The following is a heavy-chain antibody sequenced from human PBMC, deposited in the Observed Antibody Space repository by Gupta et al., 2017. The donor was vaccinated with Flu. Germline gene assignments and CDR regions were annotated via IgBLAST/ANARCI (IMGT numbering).Heavy chain of an antibody. CDR3: ARDHRGRANYYYYYMDV. CDR2: IYHSGST. Sequence: PGKGLEWIGEIYHSGSTNYNPSLKSRVTISVDKSKNQFSLKLSSVTAADTAVYYCARDHRGRANYYYYYMDVWGKGTTVTVSS. D-gene: IGHD3-10*01. V-gene: IGHV4-4*02. J-gene: IGHJ6*03.